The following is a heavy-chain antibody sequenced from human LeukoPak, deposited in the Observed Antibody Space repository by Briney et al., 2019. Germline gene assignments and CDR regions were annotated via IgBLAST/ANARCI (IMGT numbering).Heavy chain of an antibody. V-gene: IGHV4-34*01. CDR1: GGSFNGYY. D-gene: IGHD2-2*01. J-gene: IGHJ4*02. CDR3: ARVGDCSSTSCLSFSFDY. CDR2: INHSGST. Sequence: PSETLSLTCAVYGGSFNGYYWSWIRQPPGKGLEWIGEINHSGSTNYNPSLKSRVTISVDTSKNQFSLKLSSVTAADTAVYYCARVGDCSSTSCLSFSFDYWGQGTLVTVSS.